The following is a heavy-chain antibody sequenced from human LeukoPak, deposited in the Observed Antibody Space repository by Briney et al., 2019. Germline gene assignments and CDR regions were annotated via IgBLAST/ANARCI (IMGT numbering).Heavy chain of an antibody. V-gene: IGHV1-2*06. CDR2: IDPNSGGT. CDR1: GYTFTGYY. CDR3: ARVEGDTARDY. Sequence: ASVNVSCKASGYTFTGYYMHWVRQAPGQGLEWMGRIDPNSGGTNYAQKFQGRVTMTRDTSISTAYMELSRLRSDDTAVYYCARVEGDTARDYWGQGTLVTVSS. J-gene: IGHJ4*02. D-gene: IGHD5-18*01.